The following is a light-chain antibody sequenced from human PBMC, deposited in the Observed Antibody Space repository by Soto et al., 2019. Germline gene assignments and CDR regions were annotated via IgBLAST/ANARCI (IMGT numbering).Light chain of an antibody. Sequence: DIVLTQSPGTLSLSPGERATLSCRASQSVRNSYLTWYQQKPDQAPRLLIYGASSRATGIPDWFSGSWSATDFTLTISILEPEDFAVYYCQQYGTSPLTFGGGTKVEIK. CDR3: QQYGTSPLT. CDR1: QSVRNSY. V-gene: IGKV3-20*01. J-gene: IGKJ4*01. CDR2: GAS.